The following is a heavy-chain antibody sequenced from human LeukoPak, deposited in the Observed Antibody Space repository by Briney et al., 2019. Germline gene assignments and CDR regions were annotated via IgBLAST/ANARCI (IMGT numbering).Heavy chain of an antibody. V-gene: IGHV3-23*01. J-gene: IGHJ4*02. CDR1: GFTFSSYA. CDR2: ISGSGGST. D-gene: IGHD3-16*02. CDR3: AKVDDYVWGSYRSFDY. Sequence: GGSLRLSCAASGFTFSSYAMSWVRQAPGKGLEWVSAISGSGGSTHYADSVKGRFTISRDNSKNTLYLQMNSLRAEDTAVYYCAKVDDYVWGSYRSFDYWGQGTLVTVSS.